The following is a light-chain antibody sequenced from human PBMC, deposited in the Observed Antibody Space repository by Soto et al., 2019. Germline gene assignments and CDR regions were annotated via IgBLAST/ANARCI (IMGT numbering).Light chain of an antibody. V-gene: IGKV1-5*01. CDR3: QQYNSYSLT. CDR1: QSISSW. Sequence: DIQMTQSPSTLSASVGDRVTITCRASQSISSWLAWYQQKPGKAPKLLIYDASSLESGVPSRFSGSGSGTEFTLTISSLQPDDFATYYCQQYNSYSLTFGQGTQVDIK. CDR2: DAS. J-gene: IGKJ1*01.